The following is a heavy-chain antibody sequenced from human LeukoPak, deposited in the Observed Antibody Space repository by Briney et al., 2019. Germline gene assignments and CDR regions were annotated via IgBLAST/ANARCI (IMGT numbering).Heavy chain of an antibody. D-gene: IGHD3-22*01. Sequence: GGSLRLSCAASGFTFSSYWITWVRQAPGKGLEWVANISQDGSEKYYVDSVKGRFTISRDNAKKSLYLQMSSLRAEDTAVYYCARGSGGYGDNFDYWGQGTLVTVSS. CDR3: ARGSGGYGDNFDY. CDR2: ISQDGSEK. J-gene: IGHJ4*02. V-gene: IGHV3-7*01. CDR1: GFTFSSYW.